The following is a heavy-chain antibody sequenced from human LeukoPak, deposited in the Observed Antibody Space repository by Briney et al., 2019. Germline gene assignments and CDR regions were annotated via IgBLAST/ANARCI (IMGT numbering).Heavy chain of an antibody. D-gene: IGHD3/OR15-3a*01. V-gene: IGHV3-21*01. CDR1: GFTFSSYS. CDR3: ARAGTGYHSSSDY. J-gene: IGHJ4*02. Sequence: SGGSLRLSCAASGFTFSSYSMNWVRQAPGKGLEWVSSISSSSSYIYYADSVKGRFTISRDNAKNSLYLQMNGLRVEDTAVYYCARAGTGYHSSSDYWGQGTLVTVSS. CDR2: ISSSSSYI.